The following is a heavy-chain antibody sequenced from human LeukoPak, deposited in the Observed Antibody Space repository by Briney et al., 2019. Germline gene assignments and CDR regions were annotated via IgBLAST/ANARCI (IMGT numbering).Heavy chain of an antibody. CDR1: GGSISSYH. CDR3: ARGGRIAAIEYFQH. V-gene: IGHV4-4*07. Sequence: SETLSLTCTVSGGSISSYHWSWIRQPAGKGLEWVGRIYTSGNTNYNPSLKSRVTISVDTSKNQFSLKLSSVTAADTAAYYCARGGRIAAIEYFQHWGQGTLVTVSS. CDR2: IYTSGNT. J-gene: IGHJ1*01. D-gene: IGHD6-13*01.